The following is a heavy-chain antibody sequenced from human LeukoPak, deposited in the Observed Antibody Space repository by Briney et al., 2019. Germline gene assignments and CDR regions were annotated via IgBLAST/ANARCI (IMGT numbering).Heavy chain of an antibody. J-gene: IGHJ4*02. D-gene: IGHD3-10*01. CDR3: TTGFYYGSGSYYDY. CDR2: IKSKTDGGTT. V-gene: IGHV3-15*01. Sequence: GGSLRLSCAASGFTFSNAWMSWVRQAPGKGLEWVGRIKSKTDGGTTDYAAPVKGRFTISRDDSKNTLYLQMNSLKTEDTAVYYCTTGFYYGSGSYYDYWGQGTLVTVSS. CDR1: GFTFSNAW.